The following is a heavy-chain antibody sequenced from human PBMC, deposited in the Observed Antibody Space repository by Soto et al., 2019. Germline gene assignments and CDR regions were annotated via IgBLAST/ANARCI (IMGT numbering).Heavy chain of an antibody. CDR1: GGSISSYY. V-gene: IGHV4-59*01. Sequence: QVQLQESGPGLVEPSETLSLTCTVSGGSISSYYWSWIRQPPGKGLEWIGYIYYSGSTNYNPSLKSRVTISVDTSKNQFSLKLSSVTAADTAVYYCARDRAVHYGMDVWGQGTTVTVSS. CDR2: IYYSGST. J-gene: IGHJ6*02. CDR3: ARDRAVHYGMDV.